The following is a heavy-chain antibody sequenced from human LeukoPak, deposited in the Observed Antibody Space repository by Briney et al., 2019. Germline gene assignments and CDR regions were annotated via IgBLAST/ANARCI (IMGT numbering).Heavy chain of an antibody. Sequence: GASVKVSCKAPGYTFTSYYMHWVRLAPGQGLEWMGIINPSGGSTSYAQKFQGRVTMTRDMSTSTVYMELSSLRSEDTAVYYCARDFRGGYCSSTSCYPPYYYYYMDVWGKGTTVTVSS. J-gene: IGHJ6*03. V-gene: IGHV1-46*01. D-gene: IGHD2-2*01. CDR1: GYTFTSYY. CDR3: ARDFRGGYCSSTSCYPPYYYYYMDV. CDR2: INPSGGST.